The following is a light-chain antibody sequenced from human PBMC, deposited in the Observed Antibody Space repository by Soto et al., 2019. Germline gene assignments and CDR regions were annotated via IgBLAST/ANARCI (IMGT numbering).Light chain of an antibody. V-gene: IGKV1-27*01. CDR1: RDIRNY. CDR2: GAS. CDR3: QKYDTAPLT. Sequence: DIQVTQSPSSLSASLGDRVSITCRASRDIRNYLAWYQQKPGQVPRLLISGASTLYSGVPSRFSASGSRTDFTLTISSLQPEDIATYFCQKYDTAPLTFGGGTKVEIK. J-gene: IGKJ4*01.